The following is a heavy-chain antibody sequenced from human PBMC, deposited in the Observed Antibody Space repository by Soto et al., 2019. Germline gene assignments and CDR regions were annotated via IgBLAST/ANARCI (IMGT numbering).Heavy chain of an antibody. V-gene: IGHV3-30*18. CDR1: GFTFSSYG. D-gene: IGHD2-15*01. CDR2: ISYDGSNK. J-gene: IGHJ6*02. Sequence: QVQLVESGGGVVQPGRSLRLSCAASGFTFSSYGMHWVRQAPGKGLEWVAVISYDGSNKYYADSVKGRFTISRDNSKNTLYQQMNSLRAEDTAVYYCAKGLGADCSGGSCHYYYGMDVWGQGTTVTVSS. CDR3: AKGLGADCSGGSCHYYYGMDV.